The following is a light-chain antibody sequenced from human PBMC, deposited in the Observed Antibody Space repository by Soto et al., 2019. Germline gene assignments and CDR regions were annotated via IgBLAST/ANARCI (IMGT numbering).Light chain of an antibody. Sequence: QSVLTQPPSVSRSPGLRVTISCTGSGSNIGAGYDVHWYQQLPGTAPKLLIYDNTNRPSGVPDRFSGSKSGTSVSLAITGLQAEDEADYYCQSYDSTLNGWVFGGGTKLTVL. J-gene: IGLJ3*02. V-gene: IGLV1-40*01. CDR3: QSYDSTLNGWV. CDR2: DNT. CDR1: GSNIGAGYD.